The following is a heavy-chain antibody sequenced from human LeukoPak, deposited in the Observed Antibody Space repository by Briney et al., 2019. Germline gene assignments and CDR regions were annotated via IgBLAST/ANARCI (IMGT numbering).Heavy chain of an antibody. CDR2: IKSKTDGGTT. D-gene: IGHD5-12*01. CDR3: TTGQGSAYAP. CDR1: GSTFSNFW. J-gene: IGHJ5*02. Sequence: AGGSLRLSCAASGSTFSNFWMSWVRQAPGKGLEWVGLIKSKTDGGTTDYTAPVKGRFTISRDDSKHTLSLQMNSLKTEDTAVYYCTTGQGSAYAPWGQGTLVTVSS. V-gene: IGHV3-15*01.